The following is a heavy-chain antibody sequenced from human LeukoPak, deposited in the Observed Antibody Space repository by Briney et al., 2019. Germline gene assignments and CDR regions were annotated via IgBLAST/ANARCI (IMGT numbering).Heavy chain of an antibody. Sequence: PGGSLRLSCAASGFDFRIFLMSWVRQAPGKGLEWVANINQDGGEKYYVDSVKGRSTISRDNAKNSLYLQMHSLRAEDTAVYYCARVVGRYMGVWGQGTTVTVSS. CDR2: INQDGGEK. J-gene: IGHJ6*02. V-gene: IGHV3-7*05. CDR1: GFDFRIFL. CDR3: ARVVGRYMGV. D-gene: IGHD2-15*01.